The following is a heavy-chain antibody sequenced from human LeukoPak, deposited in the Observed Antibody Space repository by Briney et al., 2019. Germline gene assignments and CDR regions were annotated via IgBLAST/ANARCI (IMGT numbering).Heavy chain of an antibody. CDR2: IIPMFGTA. Sequence: ASVKVSCKASGGTFSSYAISGVRQAPGQGLEWMGGIIPMFGTANYAQKFQGRVTITTEESTSTAYMELSSLRSEDTAVYYCARAWRVAATYFDYWGQATLVTVSS. CDR3: ARAWRVAATYFDY. V-gene: IGHV1-69*05. CDR1: GGTFSSYA. D-gene: IGHD2-15*01. J-gene: IGHJ4*02.